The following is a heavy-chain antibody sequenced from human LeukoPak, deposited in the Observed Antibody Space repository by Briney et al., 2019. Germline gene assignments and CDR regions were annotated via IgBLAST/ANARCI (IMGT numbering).Heavy chain of an antibody. Sequence: GGSLRLSCAASGFTFSNAWMSWVRQAPGKGLEWVGRIKSKTDGGTTDYAAPVKGRFTISRDDSKNTLYLQMNSLKTEDTAVYYCTTVTSRYYSGMDVWGQGTTVTVSS. CDR3: TTVTSRYYSGMDV. CDR2: IKSKTDGGTT. D-gene: IGHD1-20*01. J-gene: IGHJ6*02. V-gene: IGHV3-15*01. CDR1: GFTFSNAW.